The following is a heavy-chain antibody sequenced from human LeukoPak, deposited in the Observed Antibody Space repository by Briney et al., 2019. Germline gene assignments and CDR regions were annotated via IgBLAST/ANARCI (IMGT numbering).Heavy chain of an antibody. V-gene: IGHV4-30-2*01. CDR2: IYHSGST. Sequence: SETLSLTCAVSGGSISSGHSSWNWFRQPPGKGLEWIGYIYHSGSTYYNPSLKSRVAISVDRSKNQFSLRLRSVTAADTALYYCARGGTAFDIWGQGTMVTVPS. CDR3: ARGGTAFDI. J-gene: IGHJ3*02. D-gene: IGHD1-26*01. CDR1: GGSISSGHSS.